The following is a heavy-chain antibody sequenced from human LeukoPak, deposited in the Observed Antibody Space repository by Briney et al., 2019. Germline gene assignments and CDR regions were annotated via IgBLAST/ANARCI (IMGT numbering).Heavy chain of an antibody. Sequence: GGSLRLSCAASGFTFSSYSMNWVRQAPGKGLEWVSYISSSSSTIYYADSVKGRFTISRDNAKNSLCLQMNSLRAEDTAVYYCARVYAKAAAAGSYFDYWGQGTLVTVSS. CDR2: ISSSSSTI. D-gene: IGHD6-13*01. CDR3: ARVYAKAAAAGSYFDY. V-gene: IGHV3-48*01. J-gene: IGHJ4*02. CDR1: GFTFSSYS.